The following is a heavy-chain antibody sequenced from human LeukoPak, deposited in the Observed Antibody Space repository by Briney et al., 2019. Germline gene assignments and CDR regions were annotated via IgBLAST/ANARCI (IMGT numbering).Heavy chain of an antibody. CDR3: VTKEPSTSGWSY. V-gene: IGHV3-7*01. CDR2: IKEDGSEK. J-gene: IGHJ4*02. D-gene: IGHD6-19*01. Sequence: LGGSLRLSCTASGFTFNRDWTAWVRQAPGKGLEWVANIKEDGSEKNYVDSVKGRFTISRDNAENSVYLQMNDLRAEDTGVYYCVTKEPSTSGWSYWGQGTLVTVSS. CDR1: GFTFNRDW.